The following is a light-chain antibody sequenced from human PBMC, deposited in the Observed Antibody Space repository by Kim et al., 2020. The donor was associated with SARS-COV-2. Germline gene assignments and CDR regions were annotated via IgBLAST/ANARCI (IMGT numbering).Light chain of an antibody. CDR1: SSNIGSNA. Sequence: GHRIPIDCSVGSSNIGSNALDWYQQLPGTAPKLFFFSDNQSPSGVPYRFSGSKSGTSASLAISGLQSEDEADYYCATWDDSLNGWVFGGGTQLTVL. CDR2: SDN. CDR3: ATWDDSLNGWV. J-gene: IGLJ3*02. V-gene: IGLV1-44*01.